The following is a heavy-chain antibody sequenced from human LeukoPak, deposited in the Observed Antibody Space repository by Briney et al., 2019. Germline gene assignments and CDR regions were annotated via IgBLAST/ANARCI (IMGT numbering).Heavy chain of an antibody. Sequence: GGSLRLSCAASGFTFSSYGMHWVRQAPGKGLEWVAFIRFDGSNKYYADSVKGRFSISRDNSKNTLYLQMNSLRAEDTAVYYCAKDRGYSTTWNLFDYWGQGTLVTVSS. CDR2: IRFDGSNK. CDR3: AKDRGYSTTWNLFDY. D-gene: IGHD6-13*01. J-gene: IGHJ4*02. CDR1: GFTFSSYG. V-gene: IGHV3-30*02.